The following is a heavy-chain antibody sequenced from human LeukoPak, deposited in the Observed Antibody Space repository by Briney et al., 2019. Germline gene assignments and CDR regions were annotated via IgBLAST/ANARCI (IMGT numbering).Heavy chain of an antibody. CDR3: ARGRMVRGVYNWFDP. J-gene: IGHJ5*02. CDR2: MNPNSGNT. Sequence: ASVKVSCKASGYTFTSYDINWVRQAPGQGLEWMGWMNPNSGNTGYAQKFQGRVTMTRNTSISTAYMELSSLRSEDTAVYYCARGRMVRGVYNWFDPWGQGTLVTASS. CDR1: GYTFTSYD. D-gene: IGHD3-10*01. V-gene: IGHV1-8*01.